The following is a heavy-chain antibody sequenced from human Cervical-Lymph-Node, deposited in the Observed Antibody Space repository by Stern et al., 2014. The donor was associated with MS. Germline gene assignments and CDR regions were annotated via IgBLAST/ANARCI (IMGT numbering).Heavy chain of an antibody. CDR1: GGSIGSYY. J-gene: IGHJ6*02. V-gene: IGHV4-59*01. Sequence: QVQLQESGPGLVKPSEALSLTCTVSGGSIGSYYWTWIRQSPGKGPEWIGYINDSWSAEYHPSLKRRVTISVDTSKNQLSLKLTAVTAADTAVYYCARVNRVVVATNYYYGMDVWGPGTTVTVSS. D-gene: IGHD2-21*01. CDR3: ARVNRVVVATNYYYGMDV. CDR2: INDSWSA.